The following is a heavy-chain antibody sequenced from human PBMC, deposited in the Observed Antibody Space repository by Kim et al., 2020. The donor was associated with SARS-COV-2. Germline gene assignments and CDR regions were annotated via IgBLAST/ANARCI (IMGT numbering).Heavy chain of an antibody. V-gene: IGHV3-30*18. CDR3: TKEITQFISATWPVAD. CDR2: VSANGDLQ. J-gene: IGHJ4*02. CDR1: GFTFSHYG. D-gene: IGHD2-15*01. Sequence: GGSLRLSCAASGFTFSHYGMHWVRQAPGKGLEWVAVVSANGDLQSYADSIQGRFTVSRDNSKNTLYLQLSSLRDEDTALYYCTKEITQFISATWPVADWGRGTLVTVSS.